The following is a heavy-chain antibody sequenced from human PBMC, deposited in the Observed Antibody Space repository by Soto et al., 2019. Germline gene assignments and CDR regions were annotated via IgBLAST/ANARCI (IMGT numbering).Heavy chain of an antibody. CDR3: ATGGRQWLVTSDFNY. J-gene: IGHJ4*02. Sequence: VQLVESGGGVVQPGRSLRLSCAASGFTFSVYAMHWVRQAPGKGLEWVAVVSHDGRNTHYADSVKGRFTISRDSSKNTVSLEMPSLRAEDTAVYYCATGGRQWLVTSDFNYWGQGARVTVSS. D-gene: IGHD6-19*01. CDR1: GFTFSVYA. V-gene: IGHV3-30*03. CDR2: VSHDGRNT.